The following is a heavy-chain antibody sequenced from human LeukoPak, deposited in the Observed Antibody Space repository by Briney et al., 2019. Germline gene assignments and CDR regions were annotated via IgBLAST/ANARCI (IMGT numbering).Heavy chain of an antibody. CDR2: ITYDRRNT. V-gene: IGHV3-30*18. CDR3: AKSPAGGGDAFDI. Sequence: GRPLRLSCAASEFTFSTYAMPGVRQAPGKGLEGGALITYDRRNTDYADSVKGRFTISRDNSKNTLYRKRDSLRAEDTALYYCAKSPAGGGDAFDIWGQGTMVTVSS. J-gene: IGHJ3*02. CDR1: EFTFSTYA. D-gene: IGHD3-16*01.